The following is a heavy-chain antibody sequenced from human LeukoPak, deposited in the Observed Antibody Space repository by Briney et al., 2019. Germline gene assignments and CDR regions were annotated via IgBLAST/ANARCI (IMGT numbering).Heavy chain of an antibody. Sequence: SETLSLTCAVYGGSFSGYYWSWIRQPPGRGLEWIGEINHSGSTNYNPSLKSRVTISVDTSKNQFSLKLSSVTAADTAVYYCAASVVVVAARDYWGQGTLVTVSS. J-gene: IGHJ4*02. V-gene: IGHV4-34*01. CDR1: GGSFSGYY. CDR2: INHSGST. D-gene: IGHD2-15*01. CDR3: AASVVVVAARDY.